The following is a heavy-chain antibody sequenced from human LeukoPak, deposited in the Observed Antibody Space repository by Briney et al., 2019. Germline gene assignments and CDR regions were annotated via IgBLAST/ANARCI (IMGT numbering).Heavy chain of an antibody. V-gene: IGHV4-39*07. D-gene: IGHD2-21*02. Sequence: SETLSLTCTVSGGSISSSSYYWGWIRQPPGKGLEWIGSIYYSGSTYYNPSLRSRVTISVDTSKNQFSLKLSSVTAADTAVYYCARGLRGRTYCGGDCYVLTNWFDPWGQGTLVTVSS. CDR3: ARGLRGRTYCGGDCYVLTNWFDP. J-gene: IGHJ5*02. CDR1: GGSISSSSYY. CDR2: IYYSGST.